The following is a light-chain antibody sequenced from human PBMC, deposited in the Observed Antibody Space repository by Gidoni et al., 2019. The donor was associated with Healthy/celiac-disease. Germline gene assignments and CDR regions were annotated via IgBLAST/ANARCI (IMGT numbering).Light chain of an antibody. J-gene: IGKJ4*01. CDR1: QSVSSSY. Sequence: EIVLTHSPGPLSLSPGERATLSCRASQSVSSSYLAWYQQKPGQAPRILIYGASSRATDIPDRFSGSGSGTDFTLTISRLEPEDNAVYYCQHYGSSTPVTFGGGTKVEIK. CDR3: QHYGSSTPVT. V-gene: IGKV3-20*01. CDR2: GAS.